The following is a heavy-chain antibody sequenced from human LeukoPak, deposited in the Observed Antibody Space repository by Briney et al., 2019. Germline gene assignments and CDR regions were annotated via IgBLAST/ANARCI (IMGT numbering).Heavy chain of an antibody. J-gene: IGHJ4*02. CDR1: GFTFSSYS. D-gene: IGHD2-2*03. V-gene: IGHV3-21*01. CDR2: ISGTGSYI. CDR3: PRAGYCSSTNCYFSF. Sequence: GGSLRLSCAASGFTFSSYSMNWVRQAPGKGLEWVSSISGTGSYIYYADSVKGRFTISRDNAKNSLYLQMNSLRAEDTAMYYCPRAGYCSSTNCYFSFWGQGTLVTVSS.